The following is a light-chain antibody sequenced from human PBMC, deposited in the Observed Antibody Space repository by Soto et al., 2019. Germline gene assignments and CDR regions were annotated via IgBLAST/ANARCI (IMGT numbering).Light chain of an antibody. CDR3: QPANSFPLT. V-gene: IGKV1D-12*01. CDR2: GAS. Sequence: DLPLPQSPSSVSAYVGDRVTITCRASPGISSWLAWYQQKPGKAPNLLIYGASSLQSGVPSRFSGRGSWTDFTLTISSLQPEDSAPYYCQPANSFPLTFGGGTKVEIK. CDR1: PGISSW. J-gene: IGKJ4*01.